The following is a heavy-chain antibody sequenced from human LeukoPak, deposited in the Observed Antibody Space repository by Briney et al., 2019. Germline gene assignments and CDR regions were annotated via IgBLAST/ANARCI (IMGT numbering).Heavy chain of an antibody. Sequence: GGSLRLSCAASGFTFRSYAMSWVRQAPGKGLEWVSSISSSSSYIYYADSVKGRFTISRDNAKNSLYLQMNSLRAEDTAVYYCARPELGYCSGDSCYSPDYWGQGTLVTVSS. D-gene: IGHD2-15*01. CDR2: ISSSSSYI. V-gene: IGHV3-21*01. CDR1: GFTFRSYA. J-gene: IGHJ4*02. CDR3: ARPELGYCSGDSCYSPDY.